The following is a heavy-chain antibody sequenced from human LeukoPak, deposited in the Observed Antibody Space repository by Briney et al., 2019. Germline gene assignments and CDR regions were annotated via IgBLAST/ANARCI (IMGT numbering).Heavy chain of an antibody. D-gene: IGHD2-2*01. V-gene: IGHV1-8*01. Sequence: ASVKVSCKASGYTFTSYGINWVRQATGQGLEWMGWMNPNSGNTGYAQKFQGRVTMTRNTSISTAYMELSSLRSEDTAVYYCARTYYCGSTSCNPDPYYFDYWGQGTLVTVSS. CDR3: ARTYYCGSTSCNPDPYYFDY. J-gene: IGHJ4*02. CDR1: GYTFTSYG. CDR2: MNPNSGNT.